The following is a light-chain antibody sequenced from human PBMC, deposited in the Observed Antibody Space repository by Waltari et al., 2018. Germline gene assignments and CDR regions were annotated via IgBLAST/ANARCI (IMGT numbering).Light chain of an antibody. V-gene: IGLV1-51*02. CDR1: SSNIGNNY. CDR2: EDS. CDR3: GTWDSSLSGAV. J-gene: IGLJ7*01. Sequence: QSVLTHPPSVSAAPGQRVTISCSGGSSNIGNNYVSWYRQFPGTAPKLLIYEDSERPYGIPGRFSGSKSGTSATLDITGLQAGDEADYYCGTWDSSLSGAVFGGGTHLTVL.